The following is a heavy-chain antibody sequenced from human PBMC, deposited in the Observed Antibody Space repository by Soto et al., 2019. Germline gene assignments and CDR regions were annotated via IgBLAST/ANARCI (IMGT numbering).Heavy chain of an antibody. J-gene: IGHJ4*02. V-gene: IGHV4-4*02. CDR3: ASLIVVVPAAMGGEEAYFDY. CDR2: IYHSGST. D-gene: IGHD2-2*01. Sequence: SETLSLTCAVSSGSISSSNWWSWVRQPPGKGLEWIGEIYHSGSTNYNPSLKSRVTISVDKSKNQFSLKLSSVTAADTAVYYCASLIVVVPAAMGGEEAYFDYWGQGTLVTVSS. CDR1: SGSISSSNW.